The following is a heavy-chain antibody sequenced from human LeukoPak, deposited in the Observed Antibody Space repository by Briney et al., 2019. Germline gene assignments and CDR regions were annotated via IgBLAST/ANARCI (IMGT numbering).Heavy chain of an antibody. CDR1: GFTFSSYS. CDR3: ASTHSGSYACLGPN. Sequence: KPGGSLRLSCAASGFTFSSYSMNWVRQAPGKGLEWVSSISSSSSYIYYADSVKGRFTISRDNAKNSLYLQMNSLRAEDTAVYYCASTHSGSYACLGPNWGQGTLVTVSS. J-gene: IGHJ4*02. CDR2: ISSSSSYI. D-gene: IGHD1-26*01. V-gene: IGHV3-21*01.